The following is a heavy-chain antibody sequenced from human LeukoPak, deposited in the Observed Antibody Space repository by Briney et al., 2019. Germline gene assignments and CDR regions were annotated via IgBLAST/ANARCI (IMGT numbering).Heavy chain of an antibody. CDR3: ERSTDSFSYYDYVWGSYRSYDAFDI. CDR2: ISSSSSYI. CDR1: GFTFDDYG. V-gene: IGHV3-21*01. D-gene: IGHD3-16*02. Sequence: GGSLRLSCAASGFTFDDYGMSWVRQAPGKGLEWVSSISSSSSYIYYADSVKGRFTISRDNAKNSLYLQMNSLRAEDTAVYYCERSTDSFSYYDYVWGSYRSYDAFDIWGQGTMVTVSS. J-gene: IGHJ3*02.